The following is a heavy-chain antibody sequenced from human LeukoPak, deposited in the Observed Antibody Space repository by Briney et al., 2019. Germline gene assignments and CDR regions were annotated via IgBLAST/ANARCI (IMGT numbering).Heavy chain of an antibody. J-gene: IGHJ4*02. V-gene: IGHV1-46*01. Sequence: SXXVSCKASGYTFTSYYMHWVRQAPGQGLEWMGIINPSGGSTSYAQKFQGRVTMTRDTSTSTVYMELSSLRSEDTAVYYCARVYPSGSYDYWGQGTLVTVSS. CDR1: GYTFTSYY. CDR3: ARVYPSGSYDY. D-gene: IGHD1-26*01. CDR2: INPSGGST.